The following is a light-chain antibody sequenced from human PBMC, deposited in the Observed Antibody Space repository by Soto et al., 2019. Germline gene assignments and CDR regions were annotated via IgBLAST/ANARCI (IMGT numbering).Light chain of an antibody. CDR2: DAS. CDR3: QQFSSYPLT. Sequence: LAPGEKATLSCRASQSVSGSLGWYQQKPGQAPRLIIYDASVRATGIPARFSGSGSGTDFTLTISSLEPEDFAVYYCQQFSSYPLTFGGGTKVDIK. V-gene: IGKV3-11*01. J-gene: IGKJ4*01. CDR1: QSVSGS.